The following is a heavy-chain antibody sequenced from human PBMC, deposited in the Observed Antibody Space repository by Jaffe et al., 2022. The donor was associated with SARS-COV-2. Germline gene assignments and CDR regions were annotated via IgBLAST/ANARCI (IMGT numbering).Heavy chain of an antibody. V-gene: IGHV4-59*01. CDR2: IYYSGST. J-gene: IGHJ4*02. D-gene: IGHD3-10*01. CDR3: ATLWPFQLEVRGVIRDY. CDR1: GGSISSYY. Sequence: QVQLQESGPGLVKPSETLSLTCTVSGGSISSYYWSWIRQPPGKGLEWIGYIYYSGSTNYNPSLKSRVTISVDTSKNQFSLKLSSVTAADTAVYYCATLWPFQLEVRGVIRDYWGQGTLVTVSS.